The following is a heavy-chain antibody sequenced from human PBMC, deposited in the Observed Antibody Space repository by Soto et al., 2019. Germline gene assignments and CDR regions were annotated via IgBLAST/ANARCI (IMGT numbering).Heavy chain of an antibody. J-gene: IGHJ6*03. D-gene: IGHD3-3*01. CDR1: GGSFSGYY. Sequence: SETLSLTCAVYGGSFSGYYWSWIRQPPGKGLEWIGEINHSGSTNYNPSLKSRVTISVDTSKNQFSLKLSSVTAADTAVYYCARVYYDFWSGYYPRTNYYMDVWGKGTTVTVSS. V-gene: IGHV4-34*01. CDR3: ARVYYDFWSGYYPRTNYYMDV. CDR2: INHSGST.